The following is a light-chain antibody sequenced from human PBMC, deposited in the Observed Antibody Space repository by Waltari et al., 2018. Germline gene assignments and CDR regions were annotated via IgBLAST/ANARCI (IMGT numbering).Light chain of an antibody. CDR3: QQSFTTLWT. Sequence: DIQMTQSPSTLSASVGDRVTISCRAGQSISVDLNWYQQKHGEAPKLLIHGATTLENGVPTRFRGSGSGTDFTLTISTLQPEDFATYYCQQSFTTLWTFGQGTEVEIK. J-gene: IGKJ1*01. CDR2: GAT. V-gene: IGKV1-39*01. CDR1: QSISVD.